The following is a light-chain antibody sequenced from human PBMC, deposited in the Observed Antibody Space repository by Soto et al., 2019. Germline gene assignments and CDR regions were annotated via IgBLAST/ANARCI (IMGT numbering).Light chain of an antibody. V-gene: IGKV3-20*01. J-gene: IGKJ2*01. Sequence: EVVLTPSPGTLSLSPEERATLSCRASQSVSNKYLAWYQQKPGQAPRLLIFGSSDRATGIPDRFSGSGSGTDFTLTISRLEPEDFAVYYCQQYGSSPPYTFGQGTKLEIK. CDR3: QQYGSSPPYT. CDR1: QSVSNKY. CDR2: GSS.